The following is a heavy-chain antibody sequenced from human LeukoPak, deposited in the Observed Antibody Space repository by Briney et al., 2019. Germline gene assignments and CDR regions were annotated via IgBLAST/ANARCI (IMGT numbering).Heavy chain of an antibody. CDR3: VRRQTSHGNFDY. CDR2: IGTAGDT. D-gene: IGHD1-26*01. Sequence: GGSLRLSCATSGFTFSNHAMHWVRQATGKGLEWVSAIGTAGDTFYPGSVKGRFSISRENAKNSLSLQINSLKAEDTAVYYCVRRQTSHGNFDYWGQGTLVTVSS. CDR1: GFTFSNHA. V-gene: IGHV3-13*01. J-gene: IGHJ4*02.